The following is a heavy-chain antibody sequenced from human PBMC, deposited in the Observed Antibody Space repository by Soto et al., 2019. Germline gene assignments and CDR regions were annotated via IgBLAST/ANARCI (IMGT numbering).Heavy chain of an antibody. J-gene: IGHJ3*02. CDR2: ISSSGSTI. V-gene: IGHV3-11*01. CDR3: ATTTTFLAYQLLSAAAGSAFDI. D-gene: IGHD2-2*01. CDR1: GFTFSDYY. Sequence: GGSLRLSCAASGFTFSDYYMSWIRQAPGKGLEWVSYISSSGSTIYYADSVKGRFTISRDNAKNSLYLQMNSLRAEDTAVYYCATTTTFLAYQLLSAAAGSAFDIWGQGTMVTVSS.